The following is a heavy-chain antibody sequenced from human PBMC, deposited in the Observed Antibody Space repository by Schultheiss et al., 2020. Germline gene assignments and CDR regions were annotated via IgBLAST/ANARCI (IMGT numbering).Heavy chain of an antibody. CDR1: GYTFTGYY. Sequence: ASVKVSFKASGYTFTGYYMHWVRQAPGQRLEWMGWINAGNGNTKYSQKFQGRVTITRDTSASTAYMELSSLRSEDTAVYYCAIHPLRFLEWLPDYWGQGTLVTVSS. D-gene: IGHD3-3*01. J-gene: IGHJ4*02. CDR2: INAGNGNT. V-gene: IGHV1-3*01. CDR3: AIHPLRFLEWLPDY.